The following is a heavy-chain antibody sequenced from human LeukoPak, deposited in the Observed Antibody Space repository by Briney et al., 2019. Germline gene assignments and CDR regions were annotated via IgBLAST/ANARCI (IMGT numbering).Heavy chain of an antibody. Sequence: ASVKVSCKASGYTFTGYYMHWVRQAPGQGLEWMGWINPNSGGTNYAQKFQGRVTMTRDTSISTAYMELGRLRSDDTAGDYCARFARYCSSTSCYRGVNWFDPWGQGTLVTVSS. CDR2: INPNSGGT. J-gene: IGHJ5*02. CDR1: GYTFTGYY. D-gene: IGHD2-2*02. V-gene: IGHV1-2*02. CDR3: ARFARYCSSTSCYRGVNWFDP.